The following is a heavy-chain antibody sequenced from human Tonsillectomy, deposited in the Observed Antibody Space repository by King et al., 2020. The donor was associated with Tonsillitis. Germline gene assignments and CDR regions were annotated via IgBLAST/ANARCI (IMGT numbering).Heavy chain of an antibody. D-gene: IGHD4-23*01. J-gene: IGHJ6*03. CDR2: ISGSVRSI. CDR1: GFTFSDYF. Sequence: VQLVESGGGLVKPGGSLRLSCAASGFTFSDYFMTWIRQAPGKGLEWVSYISGSVRSIDYADSVRGRFTISRDNANNSLHLQMNSLRDEDTAMYFCARGRLGGNSDYLYMDVWGKGTTVTVSS. CDR3: ARGRLGGNSDYLYMDV. V-gene: IGHV3-11*01.